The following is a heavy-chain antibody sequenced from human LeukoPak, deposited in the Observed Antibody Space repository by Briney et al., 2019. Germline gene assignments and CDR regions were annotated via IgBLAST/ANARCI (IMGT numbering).Heavy chain of an antibody. V-gene: IGHV3-30-3*01. D-gene: IGHD4-17*01. CDR3: QTHDCGDYDSFDY. CDR2: ISYDGSNK. CDR1: GFTFSSYA. Sequence: PGGSLRLSCAASGFTFSSYAMHWVRQAPGKGLEWVAVISYDGSNKYYADSVKGRFTISRDNSKNTLYLQMNSLRAEDTAVYYCQTHDCGDYDSFDYWGQGTLVTVSS. J-gene: IGHJ4*02.